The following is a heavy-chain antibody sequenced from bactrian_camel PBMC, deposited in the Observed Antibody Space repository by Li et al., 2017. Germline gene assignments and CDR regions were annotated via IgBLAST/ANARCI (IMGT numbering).Heavy chain of an antibody. CDR2: INEDGSSI. Sequence: VQLVESGGGLVQPGGSLRLSCAASGFTFRNYDMIWVRQALGKGLEWVSKINEDGSSIAYADSVKGRFTISQDSARITAYLQMASLKPEDTAVYYCVPVALKERDGLVSCARWSQGTQVTVS. V-gene: IGHV3S40*01. J-gene: IGHJ4*01. CDR1: GFTFRNYD. D-gene: IGHD1*01.